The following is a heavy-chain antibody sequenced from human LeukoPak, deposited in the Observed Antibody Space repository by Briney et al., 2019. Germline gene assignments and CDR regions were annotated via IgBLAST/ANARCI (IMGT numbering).Heavy chain of an antibody. Sequence: SETLSLTCIVSGYSISSGYYWGWIRQPPGKGLEWIGSIFHSGRNYCNPSLKSRVSISVDTSKNQFSLKLSSVTAADTALYYCARALYLTTPSLSAFDIWGLGTTVIVSS. D-gene: IGHD2-2*02. CDR1: GYSISSGYY. V-gene: IGHV4-38-2*02. J-gene: IGHJ3*02. CDR2: IFHSGRN. CDR3: ARALYLTTPSLSAFDI.